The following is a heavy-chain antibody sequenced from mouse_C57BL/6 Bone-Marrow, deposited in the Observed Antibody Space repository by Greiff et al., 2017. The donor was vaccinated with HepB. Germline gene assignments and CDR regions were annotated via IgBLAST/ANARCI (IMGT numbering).Heavy chain of an antibody. CDR3: ARRTAVVAHFDY. D-gene: IGHD1-1*01. V-gene: IGHV1-7*01. J-gene: IGHJ2*01. CDR1: GYTFTSYW. Sequence: VQLVESGAELTKPGASVKLSCKASGYTFTSYWMHWVKQRPGQGLEWIGYINPSSGYTKYNQKFKDKATLTADKSSSTAYMQLSSLTYEDSAVYYCARRTAVVAHFDYWGQGTTLTVSS. CDR2: INPSSGYT.